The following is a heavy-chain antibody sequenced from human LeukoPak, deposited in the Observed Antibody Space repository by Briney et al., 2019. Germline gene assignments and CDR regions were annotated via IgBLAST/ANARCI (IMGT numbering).Heavy chain of an antibody. J-gene: IGHJ5*02. CDR3: ARSAHCGGDCQGWFDP. CDR2: IYNSGST. V-gene: IGHV4-59*01. D-gene: IGHD2-21*01. Sequence: SETLSLTCIVSGGSISNYYWSWIRQPPGKGLEWVGYIYNSGSTNYNPSVKSRVTISVGTSKNQFSLKLSSVTAADTAVYYCARSAHCGGDCQGWFDPWGQGALVIVSS. CDR1: GGSISNYY.